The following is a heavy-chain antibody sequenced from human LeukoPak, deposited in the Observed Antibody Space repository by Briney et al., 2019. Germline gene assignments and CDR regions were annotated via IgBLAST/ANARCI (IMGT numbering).Heavy chain of an antibody. J-gene: IGHJ4*02. CDR1: GASIRSYF. CDR2: ISYSGSA. Sequence: SETLSLTCTVSGASIRSYFWSWIRQPPGKGLEWIGYISYSGSANYNPSLKSRVTISVDTSKNQFSLKLSSVTAADTAVYYCARLSGSYYRVGNRYFDYWGQGTLVTVSS. D-gene: IGHD1-26*01. CDR3: ARLSGSYYRVGNRYFDY. V-gene: IGHV4-59*12.